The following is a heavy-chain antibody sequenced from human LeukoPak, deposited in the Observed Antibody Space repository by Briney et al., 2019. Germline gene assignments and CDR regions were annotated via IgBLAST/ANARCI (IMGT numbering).Heavy chain of an antibody. CDR3: AKRGYSSSWNFDS. J-gene: IGHJ4*02. CDR2: ISYDGSNK. D-gene: IGHD6-13*01. CDR1: GFTFSSYA. Sequence: GRSLRLSCAASGFTFSSYAMHWVRQAPGKGLEWVAVISYDGSNKYYADSVKGRFTISRDNSKNTLYLQMNSLRPEDTAVYYCAKRGYSSSWNFDSWGQGTLVTVSS. V-gene: IGHV3-30-3*02.